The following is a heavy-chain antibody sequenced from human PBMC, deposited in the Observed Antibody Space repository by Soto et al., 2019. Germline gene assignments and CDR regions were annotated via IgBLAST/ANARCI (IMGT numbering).Heavy chain of an antibody. CDR1: GFTLSSYA. Sequence: GALRLSCSASGFTLSSYAMHWVRQAPGKGLEYVSVVRCNGDPPFYADSVKGRFTISRYNSKNTLYLQMSSLSADDTAVYYCVKSRGRNHFDFLXWGQAALVTVSX. CDR2: VRCNGDPP. V-gene: IGHV3-64D*06. J-gene: IGHJ4*02. D-gene: IGHD3-10*01. CDR3: VKSRGRNHFDFLX.